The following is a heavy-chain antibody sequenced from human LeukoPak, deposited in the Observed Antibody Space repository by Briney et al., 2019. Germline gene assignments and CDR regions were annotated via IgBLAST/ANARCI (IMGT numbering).Heavy chain of an antibody. CDR2: IYYSGST. CDR3: ARGGAVGYYYYYMGV. CDR1: GGSISSYY. J-gene: IGHJ6*03. D-gene: IGHD1-26*01. Sequence: SETLSLTCTVSGGSISSYYWSWIRQPPGKGLEWIGYIYYSGSTNYNPSLKSRVTISVDTSKNQFSLKLSSVTAADTAVYYCARGGAVGYYYYYMGVWGKGTTVTVSS. V-gene: IGHV4-59*01.